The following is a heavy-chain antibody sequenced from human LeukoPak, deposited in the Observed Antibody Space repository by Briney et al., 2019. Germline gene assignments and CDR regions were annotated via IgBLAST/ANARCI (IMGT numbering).Heavy chain of an antibody. Sequence: GRSLRLSCAASGFTFSSYAMHWVRQAPGKGLEWVAVISYDGSNKYYADSVKGRFTISRDNSKNTLYLQMNSLRAEDTAVYYCARGDLDYGDYVGFFDYWGQGTLVTVSS. CDR3: ARGDLDYGDYVGFFDY. CDR1: GFTFSSYA. J-gene: IGHJ4*02. V-gene: IGHV3-30-3*01. D-gene: IGHD4-17*01. CDR2: ISYDGSNK.